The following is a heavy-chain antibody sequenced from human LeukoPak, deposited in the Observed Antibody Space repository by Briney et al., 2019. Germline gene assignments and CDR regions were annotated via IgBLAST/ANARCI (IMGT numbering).Heavy chain of an antibody. D-gene: IGHD6-25*01. J-gene: IGHJ4*02. CDR3: ARDAGGHYFDY. CDR1: GYTFTTYG. CDR2: ISSYNGNT. Sequence: ASVRVSCTASGYTFTTYGVSWVRQAPGQGLEGMGWISSYNGNTNNAQKLQGRVTITTDTSTSPAYMELRSLRSDDTAVYYCARDAGGHYFDYWGQGTLVTVSS. V-gene: IGHV1-18*01.